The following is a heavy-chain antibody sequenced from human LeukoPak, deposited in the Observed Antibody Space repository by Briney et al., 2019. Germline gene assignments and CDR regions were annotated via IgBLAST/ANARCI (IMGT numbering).Heavy chain of an antibody. CDR1: GFSFGNYA. D-gene: IGHD3-22*01. V-gene: IGHV3-7*05. CDR2: IKQDGSEK. J-gene: IGHJ4*02. Sequence: GGSLRLSCAASGFSFGNYAMSWVRQAPGKGLEWVANIKQDGSEKYYVDSVKGRFTISRDNAKNSLHLQMNSLRAEGTAVYYCARPYSSDFYQYFDCWGQGTLVTVSS. CDR3: ARPYSSDFYQYFDC.